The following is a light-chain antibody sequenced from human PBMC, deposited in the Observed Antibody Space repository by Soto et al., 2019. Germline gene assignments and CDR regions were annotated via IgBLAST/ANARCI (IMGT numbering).Light chain of an antibody. CDR2: LGF. CDR1: QTLLHSNGQIS. CDR3: MQALQSPPT. Sequence: DFVMTQSPLFLSFTPGEQAAISCRSSQTLLHSNGQISLDWYLLKPGQSPQRLTHLGFVRASGVTDRLSGSGSGKDFTLHISRVEAEDGGVYYCMQALQSPPTFGGGTRVEIK. V-gene: IGKV2-28*01. J-gene: IGKJ4*01.